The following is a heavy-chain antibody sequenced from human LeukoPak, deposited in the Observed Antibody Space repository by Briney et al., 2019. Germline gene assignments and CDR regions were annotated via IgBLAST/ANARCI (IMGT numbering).Heavy chain of an antibody. V-gene: IGHV4-59*11. J-gene: IGHJ5*02. CDR2: IHNGGAI. Sequence: PSETLSLTCTVPGVSINSHYWTWIRQSPGKGLEWIGYIHNGGAIDYNPSLKSRVTISLDTSKSHFSLRLTSVTAADTAVYYCARLCGTTSCYGCDWFDPWGQGTLVTVSS. CDR3: ARLCGTTSCYGCDWFDP. D-gene: IGHD2-2*01. CDR1: GVSINSHY.